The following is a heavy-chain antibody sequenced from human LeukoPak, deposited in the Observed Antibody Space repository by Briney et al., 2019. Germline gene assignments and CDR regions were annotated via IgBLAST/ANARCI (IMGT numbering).Heavy chain of an antibody. CDR3: ASGFCSSTSCPSTWFDP. D-gene: IGHD2-2*01. CDR1: GGSFSGYY. J-gene: IGHJ5*02. CDR2: INHSGST. Sequence: PSETLSLTCAVYGGSFSGYYWSWIRQPPGKGLEWIGEINHSGSTNYKPSLKSRVTIPVDTSKNQFSLKLSPVTAADTAVYYCASGFCSSTSCPSTWFDPWGQGTLVTVSS. V-gene: IGHV4-34*01.